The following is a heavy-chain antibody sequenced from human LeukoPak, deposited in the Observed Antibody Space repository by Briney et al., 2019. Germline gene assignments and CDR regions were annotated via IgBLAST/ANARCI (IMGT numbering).Heavy chain of an antibody. V-gene: IGHV1-2*02. CDR3: ARGSWGALGRRAKSPLNDY. Sequence: GASVKVSCKASGYTFTGYYMHWVRQAPGQGLEWMGWVNPNSGGTNYAQKFQGRVTMTRDTSISTAYMELSRLRSDDTAVYYCARGSWGALGRRAKSPLNDYWGQGTLVTVSS. CDR2: VNPNSGGT. J-gene: IGHJ4*02. D-gene: IGHD3-16*01. CDR1: GYTFTGYY.